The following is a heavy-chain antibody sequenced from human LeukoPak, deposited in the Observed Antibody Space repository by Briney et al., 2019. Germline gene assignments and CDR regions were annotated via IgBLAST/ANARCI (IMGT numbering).Heavy chain of an antibody. CDR3: TREYDSSGEGNY. Sequence: GGSLRLSCTASGFTFCDYAMSWVRQAPGKGLEWVGFIRSKAYGGTTEYAASVKGRFTISRDDTKSIAYLQMNSLKTEDTAVYYCTREYDSSGEGNYWGQGTLVTVSS. D-gene: IGHD3-22*01. CDR1: GFTFCDYA. CDR2: IRSKAYGGTT. V-gene: IGHV3-49*04. J-gene: IGHJ4*02.